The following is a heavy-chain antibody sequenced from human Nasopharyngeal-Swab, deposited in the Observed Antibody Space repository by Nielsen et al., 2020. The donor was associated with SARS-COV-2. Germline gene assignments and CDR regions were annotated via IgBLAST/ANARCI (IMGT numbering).Heavy chain of an antibody. D-gene: IGHD3-10*01. Sequence: GVLKIPCVASGFPFRDYWMSWVCQAPAKGLEWVASIKQDGSEKNYVDSVKGRFTISRDNAKNSLFLQMDSLRTEDTAFYYCARVGGRTSPMGSWGQGTLVTVSS. J-gene: IGHJ4*02. V-gene: IGHV3-7*01. CDR3: ARVGGRTSPMGS. CDR2: IKQDGSEK. CDR1: GFPFRDYW.